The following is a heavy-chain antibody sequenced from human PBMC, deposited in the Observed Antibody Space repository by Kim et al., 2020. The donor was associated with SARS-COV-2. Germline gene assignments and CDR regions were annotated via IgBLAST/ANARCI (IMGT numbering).Heavy chain of an antibody. V-gene: IGHV4-61*02. J-gene: IGHJ4*02. CDR2: IYTSGST. Sequence: SETLSLTCTVSGGSISSGSYYWSWIRQPAGKGLEWIGRIYTSGSTNYNPSLKSRVTISVDTSKNQFSLKLSSVTAADTAVYYCARGDILTGYYSDDYWGQGTLVTVSS. D-gene: IGHD3-9*01. CDR1: GGSISSGSYY. CDR3: ARGDILTGYYSDDY.